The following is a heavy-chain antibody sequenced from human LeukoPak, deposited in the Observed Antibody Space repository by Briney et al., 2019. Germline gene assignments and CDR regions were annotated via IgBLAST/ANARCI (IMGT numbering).Heavy chain of an antibody. V-gene: IGHV3-53*01. Sequence: PGGSLRLSCAAPGFTFSSNYMSWVRQAPGKGLEWVSVIYSGGSTYYADSVKGRFTISRDNSKNTLYLQMNSLRAEDTAVYYCARGVVTVPLYYFDYWGQGTLVTVSS. CDR2: IYSGGST. J-gene: IGHJ4*02. CDR3: ARGVVTVPLYYFDY. CDR1: GFTFSSNY. D-gene: IGHD2-21*02.